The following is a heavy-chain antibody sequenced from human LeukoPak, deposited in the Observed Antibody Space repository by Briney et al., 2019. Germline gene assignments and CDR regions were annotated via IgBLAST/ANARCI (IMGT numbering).Heavy chain of an antibody. V-gene: IGHV3-21*01. CDR1: GFTFSSYS. CDR3: ARSSSPYYYYYYMDV. Sequence: PGGSLRLSCAASGFTFSSYSMNWVRQAPGKGLEWVSSISSSSSYIYYADSVKGRFTISRDNAKNSVYLKMNSLRAEDSAVYYCARSSSPYYYYYYMDVWGKGTTVTVSS. CDR2: ISSSSSYI. J-gene: IGHJ6*03.